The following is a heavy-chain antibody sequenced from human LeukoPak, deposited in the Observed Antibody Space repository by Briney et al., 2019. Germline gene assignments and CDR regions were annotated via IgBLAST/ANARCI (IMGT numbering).Heavy chain of an antibody. J-gene: IGHJ4*02. CDR2: ISSSSSYI. Sequence: GGSLRLSCVASGFTFSRNSMNWVRQAPGKGLEWVSSISSSSSYIYYTDSVKGRFTVSRDNAKNSLYLQMNSLRAEDTAVYYCARDERGYCSGGSCGNSQIDYWGQGTLVTVSS. CDR1: GFTFSRNS. CDR3: ARDERGYCSGGSCGNSQIDY. V-gene: IGHV3-21*01. D-gene: IGHD2-15*01.